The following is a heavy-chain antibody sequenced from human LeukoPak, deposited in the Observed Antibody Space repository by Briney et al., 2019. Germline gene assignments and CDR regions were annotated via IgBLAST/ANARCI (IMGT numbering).Heavy chain of an antibody. CDR2: IYYSGST. CDR3: ASPFIHYGSRVLFQQEALFI. J-gene: IGHJ3*02. CDR1: AALTASYY. V-gene: IGHV4-59*08. D-gene: IGHD3-22*01. Sequence: SETLSLTWIVSAALTASYYGSWNRQPPGKGLEWIGYIYYSGSTNYNPSLKSRVSISVDTSKNQFSLTLGSVTAADTAVYYCASPFIHYGSRVLFQQEALFIWGQGTMVTVSS.